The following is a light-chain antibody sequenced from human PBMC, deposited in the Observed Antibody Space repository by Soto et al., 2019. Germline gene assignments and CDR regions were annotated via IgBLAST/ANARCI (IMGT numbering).Light chain of an antibody. J-gene: IGLJ3*02. Sequence: QSALTQPASVSGSPGQSITVSCTGTSSDVGSYNIVSWYQHHLDKAPKLIIYEDNARPSGVSNRFSGTKSGNTASLTISGLQAEDEADYYCCSYAPGATWVFGGGTKVTVL. CDR2: EDN. CDR1: SSDVGSYNI. CDR3: CSYAPGATWV. V-gene: IGLV2-23*01.